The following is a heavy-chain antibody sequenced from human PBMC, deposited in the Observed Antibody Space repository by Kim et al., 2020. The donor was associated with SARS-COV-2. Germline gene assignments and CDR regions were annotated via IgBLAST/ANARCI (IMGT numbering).Heavy chain of an antibody. CDR3: ARQRYSSGWTGWFDP. J-gene: IGHJ5*02. D-gene: IGHD6-19*01. V-gene: IGHV5-10-1*01. Sequence: SFQGHVTISADKSISTAYLQWSSLKASDTAMYYCARQRYSSGWTGWFDPWGQGTLVTVSS.